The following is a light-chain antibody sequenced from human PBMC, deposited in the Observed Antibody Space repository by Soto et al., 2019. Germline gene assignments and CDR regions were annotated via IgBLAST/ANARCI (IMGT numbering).Light chain of an antibody. Sequence: EIVMTQSPATLSVSPGERATLSCRASQSVSSNVAWYQQKPGQAPRLLIYGASTRATGIPARFSGSGSGTEFTLTISSLQSEDFAVYYGQQYNNWPFTFGPGSKVYIK. CDR3: QQYNNWPFT. V-gene: IGKV3-15*01. CDR1: QSVSSN. CDR2: GAS. J-gene: IGKJ3*01.